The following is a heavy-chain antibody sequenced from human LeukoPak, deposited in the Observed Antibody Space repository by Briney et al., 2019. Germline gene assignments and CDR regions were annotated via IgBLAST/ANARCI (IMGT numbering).Heavy chain of an antibody. CDR2: INHSGSS. CDR3: ARSGGWYLNFDY. J-gene: IGHJ4*02. Sequence: SETLSLTCAVYGGSFSGYYWSWIRQPPGKGLEWIGEINHSGSSNYNPSLKSRVTISVDTSKNQFSLKLSSVTAADTAVYYCARSGGWYLNFDYWGQGTLVTVSS. V-gene: IGHV4-34*01. D-gene: IGHD6-19*01. CDR1: GGSFSGYY.